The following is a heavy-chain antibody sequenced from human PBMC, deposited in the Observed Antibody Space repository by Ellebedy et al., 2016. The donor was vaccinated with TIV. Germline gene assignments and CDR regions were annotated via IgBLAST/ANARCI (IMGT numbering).Heavy chain of an antibody. V-gene: IGHV3-7*01. CDR1: GFTFTLYW. Sequence: GGSLRLXXEASGFTFTLYWMTWVRLAPGKGLDWVANINQDGSDKYYVDSVKGRFTISRGNTKNSLYLQMNSLRAEDTAVYYCASQFTAYSYGFDLWGRGTMVTVSS. J-gene: IGHJ3*01. CDR3: ASQFTAYSYGFDL. CDR2: INQDGSDK. D-gene: IGHD4-11*01.